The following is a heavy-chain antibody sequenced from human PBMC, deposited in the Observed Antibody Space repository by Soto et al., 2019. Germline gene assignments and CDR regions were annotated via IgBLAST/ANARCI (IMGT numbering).Heavy chain of an antibody. J-gene: IGHJ4*02. V-gene: IGHV3-30-3*01. D-gene: IGHD1-26*01. CDR2: ISYDVSNK. CDR3: ATDSREGPGNY. Sequence: QVHLVESGGGVVQPGRSLRLSCAASGFTFSNYVLHWVRQAPGKGLEWVAVISYDVSNKYYADSVKGRFSISRDNSKNTLYLQMSSLRVEDTAVYYCATDSREGPGNYWGQGTLVTVSS. CDR1: GFTFSNYV.